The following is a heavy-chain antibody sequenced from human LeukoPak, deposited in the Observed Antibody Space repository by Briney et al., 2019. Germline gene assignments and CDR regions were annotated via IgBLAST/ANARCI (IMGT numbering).Heavy chain of an antibody. CDR2: IYYSGST. CDR1: GGSISSSSYY. V-gene: IGHV4-61*05. CDR3: ARSEYYYGSGLFDP. D-gene: IGHD3-10*01. J-gene: IGHJ5*02. Sequence: NSSETLSLTCTVSGGSISSSSYYWSWIRQPPGKGLEWIGYIYYSGSTNYNPSLKSRVTISVDTSKNQFSLKLSSVTAADTAVYYCARSEYYYGSGLFDPWGQGTLVTVSS.